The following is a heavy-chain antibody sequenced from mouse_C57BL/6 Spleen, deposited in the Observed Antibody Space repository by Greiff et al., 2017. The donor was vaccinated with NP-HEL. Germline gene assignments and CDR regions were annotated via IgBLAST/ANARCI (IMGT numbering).Heavy chain of an antibody. D-gene: IGHD4-1*01. CDR3: ERSKTGHYYFDY. CDR1: GYTFTSYW. J-gene: IGHJ2*01. V-gene: IGHV1-55*01. CDR2: IYPGSGST. Sequence: QVQLQQPGAELVKPGASVKMSCKASGYTFTSYWITWVKQRPGQGLAWIGDIYPGSGSTNYNEKFQIKATLTVDTSSSTAYMQLSSLTSEDSAVYSGERSKTGHYYFDYWGQGTTLTVSS.